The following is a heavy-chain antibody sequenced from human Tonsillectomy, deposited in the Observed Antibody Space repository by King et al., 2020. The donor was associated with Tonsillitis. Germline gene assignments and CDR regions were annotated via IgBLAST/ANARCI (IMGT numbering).Heavy chain of an antibody. V-gene: IGHV3-7*01. J-gene: IGHJ5*02. CDR2: IKQDGSAK. Sequence: GQLVQSGGGLVQPGGSLRLSCAASGFTFSSYWMNWVRQPPGKGLEWVANIKQDGSAKYYVDSVKGRFTNSRDTAKNSLYLQMNSLRAEDTAVYYCASTLGYCSGGSCLPWGQGTLVTVSS. D-gene: IGHD2-15*01. CDR1: GFTFSSYW. CDR3: ASTLGYCSGGSCLP.